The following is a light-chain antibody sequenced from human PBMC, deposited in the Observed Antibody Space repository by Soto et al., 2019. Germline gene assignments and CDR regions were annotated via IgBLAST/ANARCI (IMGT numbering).Light chain of an antibody. Sequence: DIQMTQSPSTLSASVGDTVTVTCRASQSIGRWLAWYQQKPGKAPKLLIYKASSLESGVPSRFSGSGSGTEFTLTISSLQPDDFATYYCQQYSTYGTFGQGTKVDIK. CDR1: QSIGRW. V-gene: IGKV1-5*03. J-gene: IGKJ1*01. CDR3: QQYSTYGT. CDR2: KAS.